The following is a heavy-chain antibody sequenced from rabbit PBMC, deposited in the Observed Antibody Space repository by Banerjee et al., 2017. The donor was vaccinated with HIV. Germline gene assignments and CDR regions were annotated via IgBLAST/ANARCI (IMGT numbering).Heavy chain of an antibody. CDR2: ISTSSGTT. Sequence: QSLEESGGDLVKPGASLTLTCTASGFSFSSGYWICWVRQAPGKGLEWIACISTSSGTTYYASWAKGRFTISKTSSTTVTLQMTSLTAADTATYFCARGAHNIYGTTNGFNLWGQGTLVTDS. D-gene: IGHD6-1*01. V-gene: IGHV1S40*01. CDR1: GFSFSSGYW. J-gene: IGHJ4*01. CDR3: ARGAHNIYGTTNGFNL.